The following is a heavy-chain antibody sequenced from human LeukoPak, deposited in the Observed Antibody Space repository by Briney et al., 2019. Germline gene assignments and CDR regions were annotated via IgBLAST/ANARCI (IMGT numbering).Heavy chain of an antibody. V-gene: IGHV1-24*01. CDR2: FDPEGGET. Sequence: ASVKVSCKVSGYTLTELSMHWVRQAPGKGLEWMGGFDPEGGETIYAQKFQGRVTMTEDTSTDTAYMELSSLRSEDTAVYYCATLAAVRGYSSSWYEYYFDYWGQGTLVTVSS. CDR3: ATLAAVRGYSSSWYEYYFDY. J-gene: IGHJ4*02. D-gene: IGHD6-13*01. CDR1: GYTLTELS.